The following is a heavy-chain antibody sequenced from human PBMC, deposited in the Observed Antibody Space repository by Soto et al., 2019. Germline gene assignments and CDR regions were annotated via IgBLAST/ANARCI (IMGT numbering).Heavy chain of an antibody. CDR1: GFTFSDYY. D-gene: IGHD3-3*01. CDR3: ARVSRSPPLYYYYYMDV. V-gene: IGHV3-11*01. J-gene: IGHJ6*03. CDR2: ISSSGSTI. Sequence: QVQLVESGGGLVKPGGSLRLSCAASGFTFSDYYMSWIRQAPGKGLEWVSYISSSGSTIYYADSVKGRFTISRDNDKNPLYLQMNSLSAEDTAVYYCARVSRSPPLYYYYYMDVWGKGTTVTVSS.